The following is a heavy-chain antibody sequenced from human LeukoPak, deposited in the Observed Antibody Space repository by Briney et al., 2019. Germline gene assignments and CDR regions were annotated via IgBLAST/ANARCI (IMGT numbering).Heavy chain of an antibody. D-gene: IGHD1-26*01. V-gene: IGHV3-21*01. Sequence: PGGSLRLSCAASGFTFSSYCMKWAPQAPGKGLEWVSSISSSSSYVYYADSVKGRFTISRDKAKNSLYLQMNSLRAEDTAIDYCAREGMVGSFHYWGQGTLVTVSS. CDR2: ISSSSSYV. CDR1: GFTFSSYC. CDR3: AREGMVGSFHY. J-gene: IGHJ4*02.